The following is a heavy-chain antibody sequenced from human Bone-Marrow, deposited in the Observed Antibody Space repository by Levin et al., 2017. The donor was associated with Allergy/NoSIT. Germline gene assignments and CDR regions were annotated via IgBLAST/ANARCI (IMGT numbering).Heavy chain of an antibody. CDR2: IYYSGST. J-gene: IGHJ4*02. Sequence: PSETLSLTCTVSGGSISSSSYYWGWIRQPPGKGLEWIGSIYYSGSTYYNPSLKSRVTISVDTSKNQFSLKLSSVTAADTAVYYCARSHHYSCSWYVWFDYWGQGTLVTVSS. D-gene: IGHD6-13*01. CDR3: ARSHHYSCSWYVWFDY. V-gene: IGHV4-39*01. CDR1: GGSISSSSYY.